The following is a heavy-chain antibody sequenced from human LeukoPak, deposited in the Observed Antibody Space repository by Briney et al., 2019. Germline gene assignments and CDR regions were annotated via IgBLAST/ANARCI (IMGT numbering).Heavy chain of an antibody. Sequence: GGSLRLSCAASGSTFNIFAMNWVRQASGRGLEWVSTISGSGISTYYADSVKGRFTISRDNSKNTLYLQINSLRDEDTAVYFCAKDQHGYDKPIDYWGQGTLVTVSS. CDR3: AKDQHGYDKPIDY. CDR1: GSTFNIFA. CDR2: ISGSGIST. V-gene: IGHV3-23*01. J-gene: IGHJ4*02. D-gene: IGHD5-12*01.